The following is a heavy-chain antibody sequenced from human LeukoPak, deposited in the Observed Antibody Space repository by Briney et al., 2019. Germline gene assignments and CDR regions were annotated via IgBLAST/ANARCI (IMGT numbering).Heavy chain of an antibody. J-gene: IGHJ5*02. CDR2: IYATGST. D-gene: IGHD3-10*01. Sequence: PSETLSLTCTVSGGSISSYYWSWIRQPPGKGLEWIGYIYATGSTNYDPSLKSRVTISVDTSKNQFSLNLRSVTAADTAVYYCARHGSVRSPLGPWGQGTLVTVSS. CDR1: GGSISSYY. CDR3: ARHGSVRSPLGP. V-gene: IGHV4-4*09.